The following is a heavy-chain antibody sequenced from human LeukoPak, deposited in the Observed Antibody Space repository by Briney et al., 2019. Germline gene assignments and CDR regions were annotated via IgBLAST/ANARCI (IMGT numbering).Heavy chain of an antibody. CDR3: ARVRVTMIAKGVDAFDI. Sequence: PGGSLRLSCAASGFTFSSYAMHWVRQAPGKGLEWVAVISYDGSNKYYADSVKGRFTISRDNSKNTLYLQMNSLRAEDTAVYYCARVRVTMIAKGVDAFDIWGQGTMVTVSS. D-gene: IGHD3-22*01. CDR1: GFTFSSYA. V-gene: IGHV3-30-3*01. CDR2: ISYDGSNK. J-gene: IGHJ3*02.